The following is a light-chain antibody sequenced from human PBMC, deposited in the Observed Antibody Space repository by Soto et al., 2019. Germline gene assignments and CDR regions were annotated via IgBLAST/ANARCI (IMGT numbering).Light chain of an antibody. CDR2: GAS. CDR3: QQYGSSPLR. CDR1: QSVSSSY. V-gene: IGKV3-20*01. J-gene: IGKJ1*01. Sequence: EIVLTQSPGTLSLSPGERATLSCRASQSVSSSYLAWYQQKPGQAPRLLIYGASSRATGIPDRFSGSGSGTDFTITISRLEPEDFAVYYWQQYGSSPLRFGQGTKVDTK.